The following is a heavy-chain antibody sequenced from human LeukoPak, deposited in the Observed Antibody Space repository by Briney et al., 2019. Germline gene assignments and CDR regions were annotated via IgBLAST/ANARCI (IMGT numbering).Heavy chain of an antibody. V-gene: IGHV1-46*01. CDR3: ARATLSDYYFNY. CDR2: INPSGDST. CDR1: GYTFTSYY. Sequence: GASVKVSCKASGYTFTSYYMHWVRQAPGQGLEWMGIINPSGDSTSYAQKFQGRVTMTRDTSTNTVYMELSSLRSEDTAVYFCARATLSDYYFNYWGQGTLVTVSS. J-gene: IGHJ4*02.